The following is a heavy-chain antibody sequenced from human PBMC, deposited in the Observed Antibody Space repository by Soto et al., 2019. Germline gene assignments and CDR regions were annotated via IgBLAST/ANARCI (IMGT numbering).Heavy chain of an antibody. D-gene: IGHD3-9*01. Sequence: GSLRLSCAASGFTFSSYAMHWVRQAPGKGLEYVSAISSNGGSTYYANSVKGRFTISRDNSKNTLYLQMGSLRAEDMAVYYCARDLSTAISPDILTPYYMDVWGKGT. J-gene: IGHJ6*03. CDR2: ISSNGGST. CDR3: ARDLSTAISPDILTPYYMDV. V-gene: IGHV3-64*01. CDR1: GFTFSSYA.